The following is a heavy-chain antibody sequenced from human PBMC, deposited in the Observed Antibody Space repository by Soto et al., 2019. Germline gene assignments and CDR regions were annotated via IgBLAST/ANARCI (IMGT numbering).Heavy chain of an antibody. J-gene: IGHJ4*02. D-gene: IGHD6-6*01. CDR1: GFTFTSSA. Sequence: SVKVSCKASGFTFTSSAVQWVRQARGQRLEWIGWIVVGSGNTNYAQKFQERVTITRDTSKNQFSLKLSSVTAADTAVYYCARNEAVAARRGRVDYWGQGTLVTVSS. CDR3: ARNEAVAARRGRVDY. CDR2: IVVGSGNT. V-gene: IGHV1-58*01.